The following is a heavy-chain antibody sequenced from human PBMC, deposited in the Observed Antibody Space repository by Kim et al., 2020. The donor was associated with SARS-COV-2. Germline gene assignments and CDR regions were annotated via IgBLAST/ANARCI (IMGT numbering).Heavy chain of an antibody. CDR3: ARGGGYCSSTSCELDS. D-gene: IGHD2-2*01. CDR1: GGSINSYY. V-gene: IGHV4-59*01. J-gene: IGHJ4*02. Sequence: SETLSLTCSVSGGSINSYYWSWIRQPPGKGLEWIGYIHYSGSSIFYSGTTDYNPSLKSRVTISIDTSKNQFSLKMTSVTAADTAVYYCARGGGYCSSTSCELDSWGQGILVTVSP. CDR2: IHYSGSSIFYSGTT.